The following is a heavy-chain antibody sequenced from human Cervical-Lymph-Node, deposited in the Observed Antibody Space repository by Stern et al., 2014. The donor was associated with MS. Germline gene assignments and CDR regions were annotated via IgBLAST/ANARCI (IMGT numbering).Heavy chain of an antibody. CDR2: ISYDGNTK. Sequence: VKLVASGGGVVQPGRSLRVSCATAGFTFTSYAMNWVRQAPGKGLEWVAVISYDGNTKYYADSVKGRFTISRDNSKNTLYLQMSSLRAEDTAVYYCVRERSSRGFDYWGQGSLVTVSS. CDR1: GFTFTSYA. J-gene: IGHJ4*02. D-gene: IGHD5/OR15-5a*01. CDR3: VRERSSRGFDY. V-gene: IGHV3-30-3*01.